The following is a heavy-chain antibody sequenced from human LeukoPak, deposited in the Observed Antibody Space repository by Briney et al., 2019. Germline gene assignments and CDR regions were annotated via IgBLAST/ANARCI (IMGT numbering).Heavy chain of an antibody. CDR2: ISSSGSTI. CDR1: GFTFSSYE. Sequence: GGSLRLSCAASGFTFSSYEMNWVRQAPGKGLEWVSYISSSGSTIYYADSVKGRFTISRDNAKNSLYLQMNSLRAEDTAVYYCASGDGYNSAFDIWGQGTMVTVSS. CDR3: ASGDGYNSAFDI. V-gene: IGHV3-48*03. D-gene: IGHD5-24*01. J-gene: IGHJ3*02.